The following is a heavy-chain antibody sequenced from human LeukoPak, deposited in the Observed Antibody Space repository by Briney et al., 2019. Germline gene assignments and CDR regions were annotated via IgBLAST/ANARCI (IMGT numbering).Heavy chain of an antibody. V-gene: IGHV1-18*01. CDR1: GYTFTSYG. Sequence: EASVKVSCKASGYTFTSYGISWVRQAPGQGLEWMGWISAYNGNTNYAQKLQGRVTMTTDTSTSTAYMELRSLRSDDTAVYYCARIENDYGDSDAFDIWGQGTMVTVSS. CDR3: ARIENDYGDSDAFDI. CDR2: ISAYNGNT. D-gene: IGHD4-17*01. J-gene: IGHJ3*02.